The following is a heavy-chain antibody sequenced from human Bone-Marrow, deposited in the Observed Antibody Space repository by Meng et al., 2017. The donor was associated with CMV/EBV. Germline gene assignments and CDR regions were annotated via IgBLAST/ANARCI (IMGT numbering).Heavy chain of an antibody. CDR3: ARESGSSMFYYYYGMDV. CDR2: IYYSGST. Sequence: GSLRLSCTVSGGSISSYYWSWIRQPPGKGLEWIGYIYYSGSTNYNPSLKSRVTISVDTSKNQFSLKLSSVTAADTAVYYCARESGSSMFYYYYGMDVWGQGTTVTFYS. D-gene: IGHD1-26*01. V-gene: IGHV4-59*01. CDR1: GGSISSYY. J-gene: IGHJ6*01.